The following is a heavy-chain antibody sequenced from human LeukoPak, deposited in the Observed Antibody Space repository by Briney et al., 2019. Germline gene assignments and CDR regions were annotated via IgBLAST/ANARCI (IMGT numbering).Heavy chain of an antibody. V-gene: IGHV1-69*13. CDR2: IIPIFGTA. D-gene: IGHD4-11*01. CDR1: GGTFSSYA. Sequence: VASVKVSCKASGGTFSSYAISWVRQAPGQGLEWMGGIIPIFGTANYAQKFQGRVTITADESTSTAYMELSSLRSEDTAVYYCAGGSNYGKDYWGQGTLVTVSS. J-gene: IGHJ4*02. CDR3: AGGSNYGKDY.